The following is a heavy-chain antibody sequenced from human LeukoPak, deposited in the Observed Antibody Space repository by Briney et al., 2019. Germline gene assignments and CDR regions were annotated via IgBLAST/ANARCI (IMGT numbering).Heavy chain of an antibody. V-gene: IGHV1-46*01. CDR3: ARDRIGGATFGWFDP. CDR2: INPSGGST. Sequence: ASVKVSCKASGYTFTSYYMHWVRQAPGQGLEWMGIINPSGGSTSYAQKFQGRVTMTRDTSTSAVYMELGSLRSEDTAVYYCARDRIGGATFGWFDPWGQGTLVTVSS. CDR1: GYTFTSYY. D-gene: IGHD1-26*01. J-gene: IGHJ5*02.